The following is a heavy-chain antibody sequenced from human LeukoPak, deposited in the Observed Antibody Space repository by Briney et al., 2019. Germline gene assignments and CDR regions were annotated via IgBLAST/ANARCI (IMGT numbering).Heavy chain of an antibody. CDR2: KYNSRSA. J-gene: IGHJ3*01. CDR1: GVSVSDGRYY. D-gene: IGHD2-2*01. CDR3: AAPYCSSLSCLAVSNT. V-gene: IGHV4-31*03. Sequence: SETLSLTCNVSGVSVSDGRYYWTWLRQHPEKALEWIGYKYNSRSAKYNPTLKSRLTISIATSKNKSYLNLSSVTAADTATYYCAAPYCSSLSCLAVSNTWGQGTTVTVSS.